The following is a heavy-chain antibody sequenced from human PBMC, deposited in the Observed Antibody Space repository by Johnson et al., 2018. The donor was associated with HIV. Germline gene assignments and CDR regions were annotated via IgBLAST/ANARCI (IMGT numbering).Heavy chain of an antibody. V-gene: IGHV3-66*01. CDR1: GFTVSSNY. CDR2: IYRGGSP. J-gene: IGHJ3*02. CDR3: ASWGVGSSWNHDAFDI. Sequence: VQLVESGGGLVQPGGSLRLSCAASGFTVSSNYMSWVRQAPGKGLEWVSVIYRGGSPYYADSVKGSFTISRDNTKNTLYLQRNSLSAEDTSVYYGASWGVGSSWNHDAFDIWGQGTMVTVSS. D-gene: IGHD6-13*01.